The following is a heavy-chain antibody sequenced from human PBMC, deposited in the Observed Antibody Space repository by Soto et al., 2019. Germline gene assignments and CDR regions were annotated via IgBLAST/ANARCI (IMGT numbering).Heavy chain of an antibody. J-gene: IGHJ5*02. D-gene: IGHD3-10*01. CDR2: IIPVFHTA. CDR1: VGTFSSNS. CDR3: ARATYSWIGDPDP. V-gene: IGHV1-69*01. Sequence: QVQLVQSGAEVQKPGSSVKVCCKASVGTFSSNSISWVRQAPGQGLEWMGGIIPVFHTANNAKKFQGRVASAAAASTSTAYMELTSRGSEDTAFYYCARATYSWIGDPDPWRHGTL.